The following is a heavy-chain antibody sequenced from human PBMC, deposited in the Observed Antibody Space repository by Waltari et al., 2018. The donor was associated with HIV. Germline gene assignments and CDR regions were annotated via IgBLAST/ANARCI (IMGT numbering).Heavy chain of an antibody. J-gene: IGHJ3*02. V-gene: IGHV4-31*03. CDR3: ARDRGPFFDRNFFDI. D-gene: IGHD3-22*01. Sequence: QVQLQESGPGLVKPSQTLSLTCPVSGDSISSGGYYWSWIRQYSGKGLEWIGYIYHNDSTYYNPSLKSRLIISLDTSQNQFSLKLTSVTAADTAVYYCARDRGPFFDRNFFDIWGQGTMVTVSS. CDR2: IYHNDST. CDR1: GDSISSGGYY.